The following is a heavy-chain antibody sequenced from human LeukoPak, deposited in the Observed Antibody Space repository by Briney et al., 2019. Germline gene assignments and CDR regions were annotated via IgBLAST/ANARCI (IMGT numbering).Heavy chain of an antibody. CDR3: ARDRYEDWYFDL. D-gene: IGHD1-14*01. Sequence: ETLSLTCSVTGVSISSYSRSWIRQPPGKGLKWIGYISYSGSTNYNPSLRSRVTISVDPSKNQFSLKLSSVTAADTAVYYCARDRYEDWYFDLWGRGALVTVSS. J-gene: IGHJ2*01. CDR2: ISYSGST. V-gene: IGHV4-59*01. CDR1: GVSISSYS.